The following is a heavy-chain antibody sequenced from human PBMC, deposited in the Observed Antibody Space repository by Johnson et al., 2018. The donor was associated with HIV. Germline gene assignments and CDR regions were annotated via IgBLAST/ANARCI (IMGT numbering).Heavy chain of an antibody. V-gene: IGHV3-30*03. J-gene: IGHJ3*02. CDR2: ITYDGTNK. CDR1: GFTFSNYA. D-gene: IGHD6-13*01. CDR3: ARDLVGVVAAAGPVGDASDI. Sequence: QVQLVESGGGLVQPGRSLRLSCTASGFTFSNYAIHWVRQAPGKGLEWVAGITYDGTNKYYADSVKGRFTLSRDNSKNTLYLQMSSLRVEDTAVYYCARDLVGVVAAAGPVGDASDIWGQGTMVTVSS.